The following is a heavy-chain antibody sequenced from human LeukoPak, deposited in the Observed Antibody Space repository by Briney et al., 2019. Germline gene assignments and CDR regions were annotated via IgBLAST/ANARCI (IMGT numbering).Heavy chain of an antibody. V-gene: IGHV3-21*01. Sequence: PGGSLRLSCAASGFTFSYYSMSWVRQAPGKGLEWVSSISSSSSYIYYADSVKGRFTISRDNAKNSLYLQMNSLRAEDTAVYYCARVGGFGSLYYFDYWGQGTLVTVSS. CDR1: GFTFSYYS. CDR3: ARVGGFGSLYYFDY. D-gene: IGHD2-15*01. CDR2: ISSSSSYI. J-gene: IGHJ4*02.